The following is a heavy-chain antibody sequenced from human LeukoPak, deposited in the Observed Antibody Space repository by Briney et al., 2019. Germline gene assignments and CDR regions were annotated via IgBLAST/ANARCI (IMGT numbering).Heavy chain of an antibody. CDR1: GGSISSYY. J-gene: IGHJ5*02. D-gene: IGHD3-10*01. V-gene: IGHV4-39*07. CDR3: ARHARRLGVDP. CDR2: INYSGSS. Sequence: SETLSLTCTVSGGSISSYYWSWIRQPPGKGLEWIGSINYSGSSYYNSSLKSRVTISVDTSKNQFSLKLSSVTAADTAVYYCARHARRLGVDPWGQGTLVTVPS.